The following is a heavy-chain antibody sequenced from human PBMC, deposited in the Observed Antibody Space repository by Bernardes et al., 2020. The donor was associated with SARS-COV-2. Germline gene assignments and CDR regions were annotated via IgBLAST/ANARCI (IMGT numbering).Heavy chain of an antibody. D-gene: IGHD6-6*01. J-gene: IGHJ2*01. CDR3: ARVRYSSSSHWDFDL. CDR2: MSADSGET. CDR1: GYTFTTYG. V-gene: IGHV1-18*01. Sequence: ASVKVSCKASGYTFTTYGITWVRQAPGQGLEWMGWMSADSGETNYAQKLRGRVTMTTDTSTSTAYMDLRSLRSDDTAVYYCARVRYSSSSHWDFDLWGRGTLVIVSS.